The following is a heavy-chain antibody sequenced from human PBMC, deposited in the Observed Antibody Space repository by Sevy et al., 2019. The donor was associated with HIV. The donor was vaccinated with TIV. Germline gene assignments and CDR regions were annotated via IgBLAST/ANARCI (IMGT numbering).Heavy chain of an antibody. V-gene: IGHV3-30*02. Sequence: GGSLRLSCAASVFSFSSYGMHWVRQPLGKGLEWVAFVHFDGNEKWYADSGKGRFTISRDNSKSTIFLQMDSLRIEDTAIYYCVKDRCSDAGCPREXFEXWGQGTLVTVSS. CDR3: VKDRCSDAGCPREXFEX. J-gene: IGHJ4*02. CDR1: VFSFSSYG. CDR2: VHFDGNEK. D-gene: IGHD2-15*01.